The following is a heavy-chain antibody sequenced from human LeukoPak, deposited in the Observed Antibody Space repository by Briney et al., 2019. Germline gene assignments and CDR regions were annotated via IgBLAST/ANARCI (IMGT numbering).Heavy chain of an antibody. Sequence: SETLSLTCTVSGGSISSGGYDWSWVRQQRGKGVEWIVYIYYSGSTYYNPSLKSRVTISVDTSKIQFSLKLSSVTAADTAVYYCARESASFPYYDFWSGYPHYYFDYWGQGTLVTVSS. V-gene: IGHV4-31*03. CDR2: IYYSGST. J-gene: IGHJ4*02. CDR1: GGSISSGGYD. CDR3: ARESASFPYYDFWSGYPHYYFDY. D-gene: IGHD3-3*01.